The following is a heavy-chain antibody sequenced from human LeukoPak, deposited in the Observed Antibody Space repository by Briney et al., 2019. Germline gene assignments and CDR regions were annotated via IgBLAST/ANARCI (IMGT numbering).Heavy chain of an antibody. J-gene: IGHJ4*02. V-gene: IGHV3-21*06. CDR3: VRLRRNSDTSGFYYYYDY. CDR1: GYTFSSYS. D-gene: IGHD3-22*01. CDR2: ISVRSNYI. Sequence: GGSLRLSCLASGYTFSSYSINWVRQAPGKGLEWVSSISVRSNYIYYADSVRGRFRISRDDARDSLFLEMNSLRAEDTAVYYCVRLRRNSDTSGFYYYYDYWVQGTLVTVSS.